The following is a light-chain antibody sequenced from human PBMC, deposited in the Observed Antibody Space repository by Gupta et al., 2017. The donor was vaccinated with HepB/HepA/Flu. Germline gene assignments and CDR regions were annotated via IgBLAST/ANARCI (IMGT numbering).Light chain of an antibody. V-gene: IGLV10-54*04. Sequence: QAGLTQPPSVSKGLRQPAPLTCPGNSNNVGNQGTAWLQQHQGHPPKLLSYKNNNRPSGISERFSASRSGNTASLTITGLQPEDEADYYCSSCDSSLSAQVFGGGTKLTVL. CDR1: SNNVGNQG. J-gene: IGLJ2*01. CDR3: SSCDSSLSAQV. CDR2: KNN.